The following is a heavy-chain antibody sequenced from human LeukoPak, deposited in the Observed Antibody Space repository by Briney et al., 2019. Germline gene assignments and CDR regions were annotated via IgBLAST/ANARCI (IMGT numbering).Heavy chain of an antibody. J-gene: IGHJ4*02. V-gene: IGHV3-23*01. Sequence: GGFLRLSCAASGFTFTTYGMAWVRQAPGKGLEWVSVITGGGDSTYYADSVKGRFTTSRDNPKNTVSLQMNSLSAEDTATYYCASEDGRFDYWGQGTLVTVSS. CDR1: GFTFTTYG. CDR2: ITGGGDST. CDR3: ASEDGRFDY.